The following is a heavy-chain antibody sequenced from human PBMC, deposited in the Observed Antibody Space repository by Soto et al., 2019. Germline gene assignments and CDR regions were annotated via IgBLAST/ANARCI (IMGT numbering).Heavy chain of an antibody. J-gene: IGHJ4*02. CDR1: DDSIRSYY. D-gene: IGHD5-12*01. V-gene: IGHV4-59*01. CDR3: VGGYPRDGYKRGAFDS. CDR2: IYYTGST. Sequence: SETLSLTCTVSDDSIRSYYWSWIRQPPGKGLQYIGYIYYTGSTNYNPSLKSRVAISVDTSKNQFSLKLSSVTAADTAVYYCVGGYPRDGYKRGAFDSWGQGTLVTVSS.